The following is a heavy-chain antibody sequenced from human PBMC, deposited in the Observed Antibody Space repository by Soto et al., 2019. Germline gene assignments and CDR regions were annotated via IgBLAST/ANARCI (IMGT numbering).Heavy chain of an antibody. V-gene: IGHV4-59*08. CDR2: IYSSGST. CDR1: GGSMTNHY. J-gene: IGHJ4*02. CDR3: ARRMDTSGWLDY. D-gene: IGHD6-19*01. Sequence: SETLSLTCTVSGGSMTNHYWSWIRQPPGKGLEWVGYIYSSGSTNYNPSLKSRVAISVDTSKNQFSLDLRSVTATDTAVYYCARRMDTSGWLDYWGRGTLVTVSS.